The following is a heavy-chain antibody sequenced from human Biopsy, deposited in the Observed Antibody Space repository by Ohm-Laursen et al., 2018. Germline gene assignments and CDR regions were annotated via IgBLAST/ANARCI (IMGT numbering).Heavy chain of an antibody. CDR3: AKQWSYYESFTQHYRGDFDY. CDR1: GGSISSSY. Sequence: GTLSLTCSVSGGSISSSYWSWIRQPPGKGLESIGYISYSGSTSYNPSLKSRVTISADTSKNQLSLTLSSLTAADTAVYFCAKQWSYYESFTQHYRGDFDYWGQGTLVIVSS. D-gene: IGHD3-16*01. CDR2: ISYSGST. J-gene: IGHJ4*02. V-gene: IGHV4-59*08.